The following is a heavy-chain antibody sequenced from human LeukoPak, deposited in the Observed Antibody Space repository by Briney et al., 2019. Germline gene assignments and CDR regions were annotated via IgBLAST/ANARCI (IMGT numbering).Heavy chain of an antibody. Sequence: GGSLRLSCAASGFTFDDYAMHWVRQAPGKSLEWVLGISWNSGSIGYADSVKGRFTISRDNAKNSLYLQMNSLRAEDTALYYCAKGSSGWYQDAFDIWGQGTMATVSS. CDR3: AKGSSGWYQDAFDI. J-gene: IGHJ3*02. CDR2: ISWNSGSI. D-gene: IGHD6-19*01. V-gene: IGHV3-9*01. CDR1: GFTFDDYA.